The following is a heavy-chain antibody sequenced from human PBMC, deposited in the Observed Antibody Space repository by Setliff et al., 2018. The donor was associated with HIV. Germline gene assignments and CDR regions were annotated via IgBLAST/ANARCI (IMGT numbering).Heavy chain of an antibody. V-gene: IGHV1-69*06. CDR1: GYTFTTYG. Sequence: SVKVSCKASGYTFTTYGVSWVRQAPGQGLEWMGRIIPIFGTANYAQKFQGRVTITADKSTSTAYMELRSLRSEDTAVYYCARDQVSMVRAVRLVAWGQGSLVTVSS. CDR3: ARDQVSMVRAVRLVA. D-gene: IGHD3-10*01. CDR2: IIPIFGTA. J-gene: IGHJ1*01.